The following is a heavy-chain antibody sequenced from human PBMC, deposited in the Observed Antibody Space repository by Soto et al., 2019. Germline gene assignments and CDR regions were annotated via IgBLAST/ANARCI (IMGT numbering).Heavy chain of an antibody. CDR1: GGPFSSYA. V-gene: IGHV1-69*01. J-gene: IGHJ5*02. CDR2: IIPIFGTA. Sequence: QVQLVQSGAEVKKPGSSLKVSCKASGGPFSSYAITWVRQAPGQGLEWMGGIIPIFGTANYAQKFQGRVTITADESLTTAYMELSSLRSEDTAVYYCARDFPSSSSDPWGQGTLVTVSS. CDR3: ARDFPSSSSDP.